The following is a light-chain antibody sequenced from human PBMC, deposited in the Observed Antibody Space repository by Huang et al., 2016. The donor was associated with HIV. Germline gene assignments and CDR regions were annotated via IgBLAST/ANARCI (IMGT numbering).Light chain of an antibody. CDR1: QSVISSF. CDR2: GAS. Sequence: EIVLTQSPGTLSLSPGDTATLSCRASQSVISSFLAWYQQKPGQSPRLLIYGASSRATGSPDRFIGSGSWTEYTLTINSLEPEYFAVYFCQHYGRSPPFTFGPGTKVHIK. V-gene: IGKV3-20*01. J-gene: IGKJ3*01. CDR3: QHYGRSPPFT.